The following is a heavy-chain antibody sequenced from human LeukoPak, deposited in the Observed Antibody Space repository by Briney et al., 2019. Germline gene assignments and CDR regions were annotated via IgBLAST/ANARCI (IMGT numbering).Heavy chain of an antibody. Sequence: TGGSLRLSCVASGFSFGSSYWMHWVRQAPGKGLEWVANIKYDGSEKFYADSVKGRFTISRDNGKNSLYLEMNNLRAEDTAVYFCARDHQVRSRWFDPWGQGTLVTVSS. CDR3: ARDHQVRSRWFDP. CDR1: GFSFGSSYW. J-gene: IGHJ5*02. V-gene: IGHV3-7*01. CDR2: IKYDGSEK.